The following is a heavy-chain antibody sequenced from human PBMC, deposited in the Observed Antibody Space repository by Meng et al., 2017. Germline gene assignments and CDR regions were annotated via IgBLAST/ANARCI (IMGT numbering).Heavy chain of an antibody. V-gene: IGHV4-4*07. Sequence: SETLSLTCTVSGGSISSYYWSWIRQPAGKGLEWIGRIYTSGSTNYNPSLKSRVTMSVDTSKNQFSLKLSSVTAADTAVYYCARDGLRFGFGLTMVRGGYYYYGMDVWGQGTTVTVSS. CDR2: IYTSGST. CDR3: ARDGLRFGFGLTMVRGGYYYYGMDV. J-gene: IGHJ6*02. D-gene: IGHD3-10*01. CDR1: GGSISSYY.